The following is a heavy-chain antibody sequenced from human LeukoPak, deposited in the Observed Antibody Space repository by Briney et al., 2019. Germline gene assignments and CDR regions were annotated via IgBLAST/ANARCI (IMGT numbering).Heavy chain of an antibody. Sequence: PGGSLRLSCAASGFTFSSYSMNWVRQAPGKGLEWASSISSSSSYIYYADSVKGRFTISRDNAKNSLYLQMNSLRAEDTAVYYCATTGPNDAFDIWGQGTMVTVSS. CDR3: ATTGPNDAFDI. J-gene: IGHJ3*02. CDR1: GFTFSSYS. V-gene: IGHV3-21*01. CDR2: ISSSSSYI. D-gene: IGHD3-9*01.